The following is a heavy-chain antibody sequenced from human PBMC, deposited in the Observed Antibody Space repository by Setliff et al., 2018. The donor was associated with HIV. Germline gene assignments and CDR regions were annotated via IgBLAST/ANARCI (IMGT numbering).Heavy chain of an antibody. CDR1: GYSISSGYY. D-gene: IGHD2-21*01. CDR3: ARQRETIVVVIGIPNWYFDL. V-gene: IGHV4-38-2*01. J-gene: IGHJ2*01. CDR2: IYHSGST. Sequence: SETLSLTCAVSGYSISSGYYWGWIRQPPGKGLEWIGTIYHSGSTYYNPSLKSRVTISVDTSKNQFSLRLSSVTAADSAVYYCARQRETIVVVIGIPNWYFDLWGRGTLVTVSS.